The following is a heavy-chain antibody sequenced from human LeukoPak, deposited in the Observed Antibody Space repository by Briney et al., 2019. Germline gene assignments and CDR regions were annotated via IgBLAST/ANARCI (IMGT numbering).Heavy chain of an antibody. V-gene: IGHV3-30*03. CDR2: ISYDGSNK. J-gene: IGHJ6*02. Sequence: PGRSLRLSCAASGFTFSSYGMHWVRQAPGKGLEWVAVISYDGSNKYYADPVKGRFTISRDNSKNTLYLQMNTLRVEDSAVYYCARDPYGMDVWGQGTTVTVSS. CDR1: GFTFSSYG. CDR3: ARDPYGMDV.